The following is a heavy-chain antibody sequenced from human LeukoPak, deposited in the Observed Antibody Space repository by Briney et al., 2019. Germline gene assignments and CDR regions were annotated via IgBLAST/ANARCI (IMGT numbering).Heavy chain of an antibody. V-gene: IGHV3-7*03. CDR1: GFTFSSYW. CDR2: INQDGSEK. D-gene: IGHD2-15*01. J-gene: IGHJ6*03. CDR3: ARGRGRNPSGYYYYMDV. Sequence: GGSLRLSCVASGFTFSSYWMSWVRQAPGKGLEWVANINQDGSEKYDVDSAKGRFTISRDNSKDTLDLLMSSLRADDTAVYYCARGRGRNPSGYYYYMDVWGKGTTVTVSS.